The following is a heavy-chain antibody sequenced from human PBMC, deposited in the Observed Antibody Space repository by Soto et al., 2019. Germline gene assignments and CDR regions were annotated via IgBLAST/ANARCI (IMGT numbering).Heavy chain of an antibody. Sequence: SETLSLTCTVSGTSISSYYWSWIRQPPGKGLEWIANIHYSGTTNYNPSLASRVTLSVDTSKNQFSLRMTSVTAADRAMYFCARYNSYAIDYWGRGTLVTVSS. D-gene: IGHD2-8*01. CDR2: IHYSGTT. V-gene: IGHV4-59*01. CDR1: GTSISSYY. CDR3: ARYNSYAIDY. J-gene: IGHJ4*02.